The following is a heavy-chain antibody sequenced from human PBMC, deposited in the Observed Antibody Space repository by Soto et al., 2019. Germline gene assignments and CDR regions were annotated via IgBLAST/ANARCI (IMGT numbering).Heavy chain of an antibody. V-gene: IGHV4-4*07. Sequence: LSETLSLTCTVSGASISGYYWSWIRKSAGKGLEWIGRIYATGTTDYNPSLKSRVMMSVDTSKKQFSLRLRSVTAADTAVYYCVRDGTKTLRDWFDPWSQGSLVTVSS. CDR1: GASISGYY. J-gene: IGHJ5*02. CDR2: IYATGTT. CDR3: VRDGTKTLRDWFDP. D-gene: IGHD1-1*01.